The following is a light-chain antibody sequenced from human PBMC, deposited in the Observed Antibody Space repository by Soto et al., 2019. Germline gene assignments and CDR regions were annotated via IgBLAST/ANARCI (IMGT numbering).Light chain of an antibody. J-gene: IGKJ1*01. V-gene: IGKV3-15*01. CDR2: GAS. CDR1: QSVSSN. CDR3: QQYNNWPPRAWT. Sequence: EIVMTQSPATLSVSPGERATLSCRASQSVSSNLAWYQQKPGQAPRLLIYGASTRATGIPARFSGSGSGTEFTRTISSLQSEDFAGYYCQQYNNWPPRAWTFGQGNTVEIK.